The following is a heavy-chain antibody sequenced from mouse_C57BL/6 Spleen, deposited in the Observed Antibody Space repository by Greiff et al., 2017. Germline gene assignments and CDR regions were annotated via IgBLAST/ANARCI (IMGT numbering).Heavy chain of an antibody. CDR2: ISYDGSN. CDR3: ARDRAYGSSYQYYYAMDY. V-gene: IGHV3-6*01. CDR1: GYSITSGYY. J-gene: IGHJ4*01. D-gene: IGHD1-1*01. Sequence: ESGPGLVKPSQSLSLTCSVTGYSITSGYYWNWIRQFPGNKLEWMGYISYDGSNNYNPSLKNRISITRDTSKNQFFLKLNPVTTEATATDYCARDRAYGSSYQYYYAMDYWGQGTSVTVSS.